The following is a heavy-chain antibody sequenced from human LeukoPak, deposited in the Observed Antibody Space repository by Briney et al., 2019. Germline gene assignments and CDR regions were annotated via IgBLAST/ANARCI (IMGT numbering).Heavy chain of an antibody. V-gene: IGHV3-30-3*01. Sequence: PGGSLRLSCAASGFTFSSYAMHWVRQAPGKGLEWVAVISYDGSNKYYADSVKGRFTISRDNSKNTLYLQMNRLRAGDTAVYYCAGEGGGYYDILTGYYGRGHDLWGRGTLVTVSS. CDR1: GFTFSSYA. J-gene: IGHJ2*01. CDR2: ISYDGSNK. D-gene: IGHD3-9*01. CDR3: AGEGGGYYDILTGYYGRGHDL.